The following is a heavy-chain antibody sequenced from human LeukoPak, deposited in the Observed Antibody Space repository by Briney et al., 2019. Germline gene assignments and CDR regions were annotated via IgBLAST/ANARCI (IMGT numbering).Heavy chain of an antibody. D-gene: IGHD2-2*01. CDR3: AKGKGVVPAAIFHFDY. V-gene: IGHV3-21*01. J-gene: IGHJ4*02. Sequence: PGGSLRLSCAASGFTFSSYSMNWVRQAPGKGLEWVSSISSSSSYIYYADSVKGRFTISRDNAKNSLYLQMNSLRAEDTAVYYCAKGKGVVPAAIFHFDYWGQGTLVTVSS. CDR2: ISSSSSYI. CDR1: GFTFSSYS.